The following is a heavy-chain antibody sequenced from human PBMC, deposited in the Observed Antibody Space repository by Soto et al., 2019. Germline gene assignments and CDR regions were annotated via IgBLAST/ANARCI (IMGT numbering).Heavy chain of an antibody. V-gene: IGHV3-15*01. CDR2: IKSKTDGGTT. D-gene: IGHD3-3*01. CDR1: GFTFSNAW. CDR3: TTDLDFWSGYYHLDY. Sequence: GGSLRLSCAASGFTFSNAWMSWVRQAPGKGLEWVGRIKSKTDGGTTDYAAPVKGRFTISRDDSKNTLYLQMNSLKTEDTAVYYCTTDLDFWSGYYHLDYWGQGTLVTVSS. J-gene: IGHJ4*02.